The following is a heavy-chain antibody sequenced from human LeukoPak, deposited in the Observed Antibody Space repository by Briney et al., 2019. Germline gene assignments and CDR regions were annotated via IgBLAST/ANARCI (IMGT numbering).Heavy chain of an antibody. D-gene: IGHD6-13*01. V-gene: IGHV3-7*04. CDR3: ARIEAAEDY. CDR2: INHDGNEK. CDR1: GFTFSGYW. Sequence: PGGSLRLSCAASGFTFSGYWMSWVRQAPGKGLEWVANINHDGNEKHYVDSVKGRFTMSRDNAKNSLYLQMNGLRAEDTAVYYCARIEAAEDYWGQGTLVTVSS. J-gene: IGHJ4*02.